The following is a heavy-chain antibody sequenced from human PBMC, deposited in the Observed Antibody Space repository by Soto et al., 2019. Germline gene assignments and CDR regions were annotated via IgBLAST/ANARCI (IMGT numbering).Heavy chain of an antibody. D-gene: IGHD3-22*01. Sequence: RASVKVSCKASGGTFSSYAISWVRQAPGQGLEWMGGIIPIFGTANYAQKFQGRVTITADESTSTAYMELSSLRSEDTAVYYCARDEGPQNYYDSSGYYPFWGQGTLVTVSS. CDR3: ARDEGPQNYYDSSGYYPF. CDR1: GGTFSSYA. J-gene: IGHJ4*02. CDR2: IIPIFGTA. V-gene: IGHV1-69*13.